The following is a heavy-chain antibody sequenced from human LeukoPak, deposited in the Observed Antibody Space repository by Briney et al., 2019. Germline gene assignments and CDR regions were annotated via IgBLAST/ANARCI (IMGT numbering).Heavy chain of an antibody. CDR3: VKDVCTSPRCLLYSDS. V-gene: IGHV3-23*01. CDR1: GFAFNNYA. J-gene: IGHJ4*02. D-gene: IGHD2-2*01. Sequence: GGSLRLSCRTSGFAFNNYAMNWARQPPGKGLEWVSGISGFNTYYADSVNGRFTISRDNSKNVLYLQMNRLRVEDTAVYYCVKDVCTSPRCLLYSDSWGQGALVTVSS. CDR2: ISGFNT.